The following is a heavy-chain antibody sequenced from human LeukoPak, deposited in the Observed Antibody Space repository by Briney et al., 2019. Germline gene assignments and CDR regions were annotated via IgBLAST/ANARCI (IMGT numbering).Heavy chain of an antibody. Sequence: PSETLSLTCTVSGGSISSSSYYWGWIRQPPGKGLEWIGCIHYSGSTNYNPSLKSRVTISVDTSKNQFSLKLSSVTAADTAVYYCARHLGYSGYDSRFDYWGQGTLVTVSS. CDR2: IHYSGST. J-gene: IGHJ4*02. V-gene: IGHV4-39*01. D-gene: IGHD5-12*01. CDR3: ARHLGYSGYDSRFDY. CDR1: GGSISSSSYY.